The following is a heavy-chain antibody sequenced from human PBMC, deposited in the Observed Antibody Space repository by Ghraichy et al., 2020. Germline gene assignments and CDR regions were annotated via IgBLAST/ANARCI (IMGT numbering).Heavy chain of an antibody. CDR2: ISASSLTK. J-gene: IGHJ2*01. CDR1: GITFRSHS. V-gene: IGHV3-48*01. CDR3: ASLKTSYYYDSTDFRFFNF. D-gene: IGHD3-22*01. Sequence: GESLNISCAASGITFRSHSLNWVRQAPGKGLEWISYISASSLTKYYADSVRGRFTISRDDAKESLFLEMNSLTAEDTGIYFCASLKTSYYYDSTDFRFFNFWGRGTLVTVSA.